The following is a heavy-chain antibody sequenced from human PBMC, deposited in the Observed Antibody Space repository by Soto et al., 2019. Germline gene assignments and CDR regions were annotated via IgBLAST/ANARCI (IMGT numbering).Heavy chain of an antibody. Sequence: PGESLKISCQCTGYTLSNVWIAWVRQLPGKGLEYMGIIYPGDSETRYSPSFHGKVTISADRSIGTAYLQWSSLEASDSAFYFCARSPRSSPYFDYWGQGALVTVSS. CDR3: ARSPRSSPYFDY. CDR1: GYTLSNVW. J-gene: IGHJ4*02. V-gene: IGHV5-51*01. D-gene: IGHD6-13*01. CDR2: IYPGDSET.